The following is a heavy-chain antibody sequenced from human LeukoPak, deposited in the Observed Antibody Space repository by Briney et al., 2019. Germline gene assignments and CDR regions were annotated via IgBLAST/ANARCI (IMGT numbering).Heavy chain of an antibody. Sequence: ASVTVSCKASGGTFSSYAISWVRQAPGQGLEWMGGIIPIFGAANYAQKFQGRVTITADESTSTAYMELSSLRSDDTAVYYCLQWLASDAFDIWGQGTMVTVSS. CDR1: GGTFSSYA. CDR2: IIPIFGAA. J-gene: IGHJ3*02. D-gene: IGHD6-19*01. V-gene: IGHV1-69*13. CDR3: LQWLASDAFDI.